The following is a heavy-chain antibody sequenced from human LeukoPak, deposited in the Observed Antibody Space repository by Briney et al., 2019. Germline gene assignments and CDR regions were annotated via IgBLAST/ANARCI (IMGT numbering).Heavy chain of an antibody. CDR3: ARDFFRSGTHSNDY. CDR2: IYSDGITT. V-gene: IGHV3-74*01. D-gene: IGHD3-10*01. J-gene: IGHJ4*02. CDR1: GFTFSGYW. Sequence: PGGSLRLSCVASGFTFSGYWMHWVRQAPGKGLVWVSRIYSDGITTTYADSVKGRFTISRGNAKNTLYLQMNSLRAEDTAVYYCARDFFRSGTHSNDYWGRGTLVTVSS.